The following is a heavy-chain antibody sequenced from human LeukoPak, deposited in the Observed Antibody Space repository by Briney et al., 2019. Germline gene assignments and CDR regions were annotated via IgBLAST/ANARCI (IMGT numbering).Heavy chain of an antibody. CDR1: GYTFTSYY. CDR2: INPSGGST. CDR3: ARGIVVVVAGVEYYYYMDV. Sequence: ASVKVSCKASGYTFTSYYMHWVRQAPGQGLEWMGIINPSGGSTSYAQKFQGRVTMTRDTSTSTVYMELSSLRSEDTAVYYCARGIVVVVAGVEYYYYMDVWGKGTTVTVSS. D-gene: IGHD2-15*01. J-gene: IGHJ6*03. V-gene: IGHV1-46*01.